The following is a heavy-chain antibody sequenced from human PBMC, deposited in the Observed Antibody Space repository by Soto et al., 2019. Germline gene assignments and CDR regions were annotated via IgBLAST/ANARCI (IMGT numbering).Heavy chain of an antibody. CDR3: TTESTSGLAY. CDR2: VIPILNVA. Sequence: QVQLVQSGAEVKKPGSSVKVSCQTSGGSFGIYPISWVRQAPGQGLERVGRVIPILNVANYTQKLHGRLTLTADKSTTSAYMGLGSLTSEDTAVYYCTTESTSGLAYWGQGTLVTVSS. D-gene: IGHD2-2*01. J-gene: IGHJ4*02. V-gene: IGHV1-69*04. CDR1: GGSFGIYP.